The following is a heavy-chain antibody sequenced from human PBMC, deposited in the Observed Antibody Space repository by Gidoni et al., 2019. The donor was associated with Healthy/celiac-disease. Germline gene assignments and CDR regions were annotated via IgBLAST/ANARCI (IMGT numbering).Heavy chain of an antibody. D-gene: IGHD5-12*01. Sequence: QVQLVQSGAEVQKPGSSVKVSCKASGGTFSSYALSCVRPAPGQGLEWMGRLIPILGRANYAQKFQGRVTITADKSTSTAYMELSSLRSEDTAVYYCAAPGAMATILAFGGEQFDYWGQGTLVTVSS. CDR1: GGTFSSYA. V-gene: IGHV1-69*04. CDR2: LIPILGRA. CDR3: AAPGAMATILAFGGEQFDY. J-gene: IGHJ4*02.